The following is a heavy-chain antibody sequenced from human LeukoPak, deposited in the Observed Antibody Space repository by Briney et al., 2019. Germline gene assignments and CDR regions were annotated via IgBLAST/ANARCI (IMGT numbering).Heavy chain of an antibody. CDR1: GVSFSGYY. CDR3: ARRMPLNKGAYGMDV. V-gene: IGHV4-34*01. D-gene: IGHD1-26*01. J-gene: IGHJ6*02. CDR2: INHSGST. Sequence: PSETLSLTCAVYGVSFSGYYWSWLRQPPGKGVEGLGEINHSGSTNYNPSLKSRVTISVDTSKNQFSLKLSSVTAADTAVYYCARRMPLNKGAYGMDVWGQGTTVTVSS.